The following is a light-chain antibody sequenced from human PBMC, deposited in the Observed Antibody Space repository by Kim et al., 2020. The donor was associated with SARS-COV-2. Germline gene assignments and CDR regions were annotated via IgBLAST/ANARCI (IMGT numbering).Light chain of an antibody. J-gene: IGLJ3*02. V-gene: IGLV10-54*01. Sequence: QTAKLTCTGNSNNVGNQGAAWLQQHQGHPPKLLSYRNNNRPSGISERLSASRSGNTASLTITGLQPEDEADYYSSAWDSSLNAWVFGGGTQLTVL. CDR3: SAWDSSLNAWV. CDR2: RNN. CDR1: SNNVGNQG.